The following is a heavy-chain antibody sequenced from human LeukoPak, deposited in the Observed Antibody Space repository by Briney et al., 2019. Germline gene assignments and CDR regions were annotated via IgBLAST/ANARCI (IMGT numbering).Heavy chain of an antibody. V-gene: IGHV3-74*01. Sequence: ETLSLTCTVSGGSFSNYWMHWVRQAPGKGLVWVSRINSDGSSTSYADSVKGRFTISRDNAKNTLYLQMNSLRAEDTAVYYCARDVTSSGWTGYYYYGMDVWGQGTTVTVSS. D-gene: IGHD6-19*01. CDR3: ARDVTSSGWTGYYYYGMDV. J-gene: IGHJ6*02. CDR1: GGSFSNYW. CDR2: INSDGSST.